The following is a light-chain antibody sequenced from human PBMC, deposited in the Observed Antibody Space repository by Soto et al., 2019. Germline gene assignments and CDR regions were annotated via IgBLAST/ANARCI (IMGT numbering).Light chain of an antibody. V-gene: IGKV1-17*01. CDR3: LQHSTYPLT. CDR2: AAS. CDR1: QGIRND. Sequence: DIQMTQFPSSLSAYVGARVTITCRASQGIRNDLGWYQQKPGKAPKRLIYAASSLQSVVPSGFSGSGSGTEFTRAISSLQPEDSATCYCLQHSTYPLTFGQGTPVEIK. J-gene: IGKJ1*01.